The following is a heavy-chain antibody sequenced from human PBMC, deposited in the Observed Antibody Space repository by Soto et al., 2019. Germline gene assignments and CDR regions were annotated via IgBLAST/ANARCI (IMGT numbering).Heavy chain of an antibody. CDR1: GGSFSGYY. CDR2: INHSGST. V-gene: IGHV4-34*01. Sequence: SETLSLTCAVYGGSFSGYYWSWIRQPPGKGLEWIGEINHSGSTNYNPSLKSRVTISVDTSKNQFSLKLSSVTAADTAVYYCARGRTHHTVTYYYYYGMDVWGQGTTVTVSS. CDR3: ARGRTHHTVTYYYYYGMDV. D-gene: IGHD4-17*01. J-gene: IGHJ6*02.